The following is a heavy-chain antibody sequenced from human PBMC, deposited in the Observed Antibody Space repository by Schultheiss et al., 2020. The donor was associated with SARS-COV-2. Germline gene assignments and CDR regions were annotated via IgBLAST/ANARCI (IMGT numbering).Heavy chain of an antibody. J-gene: IGHJ5*02. CDR2: IYYSGST. CDR3: SRELIAAADPYNWFDP. D-gene: IGHD6-13*01. Sequence: SETLSLTCTVSGGSVSSGSYYWSWIRQPPGKGLEWIGYIYYSGSTYYNPSLKSRVTISVDTSKNQFSLKLSSVTAADTAVYYCSRELIAAADPYNWFDPWGQGTLVTVSS. V-gene: IGHV4-61*01. CDR1: GGSVSSGSYY.